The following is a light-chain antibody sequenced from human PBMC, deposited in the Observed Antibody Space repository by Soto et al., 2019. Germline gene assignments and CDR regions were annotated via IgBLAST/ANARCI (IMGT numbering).Light chain of an antibody. CDR3: AVWDDSLDGVV. Sequence: QSVLTQPPSASGTPGQSVTISCSGSSSNIGDNTANWYQQLPGTAPKLLIYSNDQRSSGVPDRFSGSKSGTSASLAISGLQSEDEADYYCAVWDDSLDGVVFGGGTKLTVL. J-gene: IGLJ2*01. CDR2: SND. CDR1: SSNIGDNT. V-gene: IGLV1-44*01.